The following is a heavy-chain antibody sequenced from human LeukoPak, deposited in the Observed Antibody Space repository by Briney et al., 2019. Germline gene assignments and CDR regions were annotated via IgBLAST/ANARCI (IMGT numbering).Heavy chain of an antibody. V-gene: IGHV3-21*01. Sequence: PGGCLRLSCAASGFTFSSYSMNWVRQAPGKGLEWVSSISSSSSYIYYADSVKGRFTISRDNAKNSLYLQMNSLGAEDTAVYYCVRRKDDSSGPDDYWGQGTLVTVSS. CDR2: ISSSSSYI. J-gene: IGHJ4*02. CDR3: VRRKDDSSGPDDY. D-gene: IGHD3-22*01. CDR1: GFTFSSYS.